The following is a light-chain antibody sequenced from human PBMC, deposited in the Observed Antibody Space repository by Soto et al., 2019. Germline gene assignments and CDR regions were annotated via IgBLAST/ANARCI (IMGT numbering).Light chain of an antibody. Sequence: DIQLTQSPSFLSASAGDRLTITCRASQGISNSLAWYQQRPGKAPKLLIYAASTLQSGVPSRFSGSRSGTEFTLTISGLQPEDFATYYCQHYNSYSEAFGQGTKVDI. CDR3: QHYNSYSEA. CDR1: QGISNS. CDR2: AAS. J-gene: IGKJ1*01. V-gene: IGKV1-9*01.